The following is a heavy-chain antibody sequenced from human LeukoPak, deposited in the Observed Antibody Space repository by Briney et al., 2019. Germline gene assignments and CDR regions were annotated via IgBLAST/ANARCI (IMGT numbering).Heavy chain of an antibody. D-gene: IGHD5-24*01. CDR3: VRDRELNY. CDR1: GGSISIYY. V-gene: IGHV4-59*01. Sequence: PSETLSLTCTVSGGSISIYYWSLIRQPPGKGLEWIGYVYNSGSTDYNPSLKSRVTISADTSKNQFSLKLSSVIAADTAVYYCVRDRELNYWGQGILVTVSS. J-gene: IGHJ4*02. CDR2: VYNSGST.